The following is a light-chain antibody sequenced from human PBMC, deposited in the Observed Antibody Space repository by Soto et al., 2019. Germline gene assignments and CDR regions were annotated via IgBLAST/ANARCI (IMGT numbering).Light chain of an antibody. CDR2: GAS. CDR3: QQCDNWPLT. J-gene: IGKJ4*01. Sequence: EIVETSFPATLFVIPGEKATLSCRASQSVSNNLAWYQQKPGQAPRLLIYGASTRVTGIPARFSGSGSGTEFTLTISSLQSEDFAVYYCQQCDNWPLTFGGGTKVDIK. CDR1: QSVSNN. V-gene: IGKV3-15*01.